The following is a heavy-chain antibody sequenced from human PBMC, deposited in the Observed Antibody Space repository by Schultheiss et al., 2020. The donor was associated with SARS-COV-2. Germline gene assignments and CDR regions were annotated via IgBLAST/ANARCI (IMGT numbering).Heavy chain of an antibody. Sequence: SETLSLTCSVSGGSISSGAHYWNWFRQRPGKGLEWIGYIYYSGSTYYNPSLKSRVTISVDTSKNQFSLKLSSVTAADTAVYYCARDGDSSSSDPNYYYGMDVWGQGTTVTVSS. V-gene: IGHV4-30-4*01. CDR3: ARDGDSSSSDPNYYYGMDV. CDR2: IYYSGST. D-gene: IGHD6-6*01. CDR1: GGSISSGAHY. J-gene: IGHJ6*02.